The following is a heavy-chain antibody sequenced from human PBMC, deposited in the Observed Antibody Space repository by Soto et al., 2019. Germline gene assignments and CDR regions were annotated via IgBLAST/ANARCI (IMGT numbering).Heavy chain of an antibody. J-gene: IGHJ3*02. D-gene: IGHD4-17*01. CDR3: ARLETTVDAFDI. CDR2: IYYSVST. V-gene: IGHV4-39*01. Sequence: QLPLQESGPGLVKPSETLSLTCTVSGGSISSSSYYWGWIRQPPGKGLEWIGSIYYSVSTYYNPSLKSRVTISVDTSKNQFSLKLSSVTAADTAVYYCARLETTVDAFDIWGQGTMVTGSS. CDR1: GGSISSSSYY.